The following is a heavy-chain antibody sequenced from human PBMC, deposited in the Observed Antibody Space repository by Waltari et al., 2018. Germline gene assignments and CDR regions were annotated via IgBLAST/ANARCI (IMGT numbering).Heavy chain of an antibody. D-gene: IGHD4-17*01. V-gene: IGHV4-38-2*01. J-gene: IGHJ6*02. CDR1: GYSISSGYY. CDR2: IYHRWSP. CDR3: ARLPPNYGDYADYYYGMDV. Sequence: QVQLQESGPGLVKPSETLSLTCAVSGYSISSGYYWGWIRQPPGKGLEWFGSIYHRWSPHYTPSLKSRVTISGDTSKNQFSLKLSSVTAADTAVYYCARLPPNYGDYADYYYGMDVWGQGTTVTVSS.